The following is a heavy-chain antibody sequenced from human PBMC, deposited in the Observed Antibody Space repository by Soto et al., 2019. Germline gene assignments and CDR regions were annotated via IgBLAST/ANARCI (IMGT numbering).Heavy chain of an antibody. CDR2: IYYGGST. Sequence: KSSETLSLTCTVSGGSISSGGYYWSWIRQHPGKGLEWIGYIYYGGSTYYNPSLKSRATISGDTSKNQFSLKLSSVTAADTAVYYCARESEGSGKNNCFDPWGQGILVTVSS. J-gene: IGHJ5*02. D-gene: IGHD3-10*01. V-gene: IGHV4-31*03. CDR1: GGSISSGGYY. CDR3: ARESEGSGKNNCFDP.